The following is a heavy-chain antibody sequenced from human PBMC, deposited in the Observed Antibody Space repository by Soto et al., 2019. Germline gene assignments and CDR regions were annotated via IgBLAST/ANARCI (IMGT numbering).Heavy chain of an antibody. Sequence: ASVKVSCKASGYTFTSYGISWVRQAPGQGLEWMGWISAYNGNTNYAQKLQGRVTMTTDTSTSTAYMELRSLRSDDTAVYYCARGTRQWLVQNYYYGMDVWGQGTTVTSP. D-gene: IGHD6-19*01. CDR2: ISAYNGNT. V-gene: IGHV1-18*01. CDR3: ARGTRQWLVQNYYYGMDV. CDR1: GYTFTSYG. J-gene: IGHJ6*02.